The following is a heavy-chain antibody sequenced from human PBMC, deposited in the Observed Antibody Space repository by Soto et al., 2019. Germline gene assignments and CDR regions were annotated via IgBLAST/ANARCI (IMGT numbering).Heavy chain of an antibody. CDR3: ARAPYTSGLLFYLDY. J-gene: IGHJ4*02. Sequence: SVKGCCTASAYTFTYYHVHLVRLGLGEGLEWMGIINPYGGDTTYAQKFKGRVTMTRDTSTSTVYMELSSLRSEDTALYYVARAPYTSGLLFYLDYWGQGILVTVSS. V-gene: IGHV1-46*01. CDR1: AYTFTYYH. CDR2: INPYGGDT. D-gene: IGHD2-15*01.